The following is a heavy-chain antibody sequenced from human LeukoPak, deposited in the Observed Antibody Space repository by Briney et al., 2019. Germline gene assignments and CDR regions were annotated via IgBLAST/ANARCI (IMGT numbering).Heavy chain of an antibody. D-gene: IGHD6-6*01. CDR3: AREQFKDSSSSYVY. Sequence: EGSLRLSCAASGFTFSSYAMHWVRQAPGKGLEWVAVISYDGSNKYYADSVKGRFTISRDNSKNTLYLQMNSLRAEDTAVYYCAREQFKDSSSSYVYWGQGTLATVSS. J-gene: IGHJ4*02. CDR2: ISYDGSNK. CDR1: GFTFSSYA. V-gene: IGHV3-30*01.